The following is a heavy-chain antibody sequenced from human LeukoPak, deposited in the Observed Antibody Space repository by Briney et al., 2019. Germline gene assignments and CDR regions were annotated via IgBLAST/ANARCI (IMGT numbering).Heavy chain of an antibody. CDR1: GGSISSSSYY. Sequence: SETLSLTCTVSGGSISSSSYYWGWIRQPPGKGLEWIGSIYYSGSTYYNPSLKSRVTISVDTSKNQFSLKLSSVTAADTAVYYCARVSPPRYSGSYYHSPGHFDYWGQGTLVTVSS. J-gene: IGHJ4*02. V-gene: IGHV4-39*07. CDR2: IYYSGST. D-gene: IGHD1-26*01. CDR3: ARVSPPRYSGSYYHSPGHFDY.